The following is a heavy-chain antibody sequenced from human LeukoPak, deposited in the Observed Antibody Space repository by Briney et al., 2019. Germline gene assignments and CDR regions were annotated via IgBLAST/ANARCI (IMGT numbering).Heavy chain of an antibody. CDR1: GFTFSSHG. Sequence: GGSLRLSCAGSGFTFSSHGMNWVRQAPGKGLEWVSFISYNSNYIFYADSVKGRFTISRDNAKNSLYLQMNSLRAEDTAVYYCARADYYETSGPFGYWGQGTLVPVSS. D-gene: IGHD3-22*01. CDR3: ARADYYETSGPFGY. CDR2: ISYNSNYI. J-gene: IGHJ4*02. V-gene: IGHV3-21*01.